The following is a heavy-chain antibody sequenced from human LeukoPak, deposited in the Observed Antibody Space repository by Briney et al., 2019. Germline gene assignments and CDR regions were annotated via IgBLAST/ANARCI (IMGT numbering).Heavy chain of an antibody. J-gene: IGHJ4*02. V-gene: IGHV5-51*01. CDR3: ARHAVAAAGLYYFDY. D-gene: IGHD6-13*01. CDR2: IYPGDSDT. CDR1: GYSFTSYW. Sequence: GESLQISCKGSGYSFTSYWIGWVRQMPGKGLEWMGIIYPGDSDTRYSPSFQGRVTISADKSISTAYLQWSSLKASDTAMYYCARHAVAAAGLYYFDYWGQGTLVTVSS.